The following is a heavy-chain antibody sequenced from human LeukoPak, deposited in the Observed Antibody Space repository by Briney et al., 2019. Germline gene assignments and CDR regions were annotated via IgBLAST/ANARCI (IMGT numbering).Heavy chain of an antibody. CDR2: ISSSSSYI. CDR1: GFTFSSYA. V-gene: IGHV3-21*01. CDR3: AKDRFRWADF. Sequence: GGSLRLSCAASGFTFSSYAMSWVRQAPGKGLEWVSSISSSSSYIYYADSVKGRFAISRDNSKNTLYLQMNSLRVEDTAVYYCAKDRFRWADFWGQGTLITVSS. J-gene: IGHJ4*02. D-gene: IGHD4-23*01.